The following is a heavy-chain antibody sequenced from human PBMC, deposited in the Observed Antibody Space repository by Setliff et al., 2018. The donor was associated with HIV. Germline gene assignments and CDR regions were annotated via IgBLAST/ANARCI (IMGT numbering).Heavy chain of an antibody. D-gene: IGHD2-2*01. J-gene: IGHJ4*02. CDR3: ARGFDYAQRPPLYYFDY. Sequence: PSETLSLTCTVSDGSISSSYYYWSWIRQHPGKGLEWIGYIYYSGNPFYNPSLRSRVTISLDTSKNQFSLKLSSVTAADTAVYYCARGFDYAQRPPLYYFDYWGQGTLVTVSS. V-gene: IGHV4-31*03. CDR1: DGSISSSYYY. CDR2: IYYSGNP.